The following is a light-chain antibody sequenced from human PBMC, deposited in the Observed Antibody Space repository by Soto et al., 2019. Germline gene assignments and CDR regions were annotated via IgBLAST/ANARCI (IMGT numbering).Light chain of an antibody. CDR2: AAS. J-gene: IGKJ5*01. Sequence: EIMVTQSPATLSVSPGERAPLSCRASQSVSSNLAWYQQKPGQAPRLLIYAASTRATGIPARFSGSGSGTEFTLTISSLQSEDFAVYYCQQYNNWPPITFGQGTRLEI. V-gene: IGKV3-15*01. CDR3: QQYNNWPPIT. CDR1: QSVSSN.